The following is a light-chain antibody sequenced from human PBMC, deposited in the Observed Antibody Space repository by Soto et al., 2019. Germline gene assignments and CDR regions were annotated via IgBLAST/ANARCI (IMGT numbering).Light chain of an antibody. J-gene: IGKJ1*01. Sequence: DIQMTQSPSSLSASVGDRVTITCQASQDISNCLNWYQQKPGKAPKLLIYATDTLQSGVPSRFSGSGSGTEFTLTISSLQPEDFASYYCQQYNSYSTFGQGTKVDIK. CDR2: ATD. CDR3: QQYNSYST. V-gene: IGKV1-16*01. CDR1: QDISNC.